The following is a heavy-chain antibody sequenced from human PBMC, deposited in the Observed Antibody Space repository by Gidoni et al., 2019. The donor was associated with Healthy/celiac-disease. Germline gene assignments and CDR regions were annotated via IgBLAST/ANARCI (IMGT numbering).Heavy chain of an antibody. CDR3: AKYGGFPKEGYFDY. D-gene: IGHD3-10*01. CDR1: GFPFSSYA. CDR2: ISGSGGSK. J-gene: IGHJ4*02. V-gene: IGHV3-23*01. Sequence: EVQLLESGGGLVQPGGSLRLSCAASGFPFSSYAMSWVRQAPGKGLEWVSAISGSGGSKYYADSVKGRFTISRDNSKNTLYLQMNSLRAEDTAVYYCAKYGGFPKEGYFDYWGQGTLVTVSS.